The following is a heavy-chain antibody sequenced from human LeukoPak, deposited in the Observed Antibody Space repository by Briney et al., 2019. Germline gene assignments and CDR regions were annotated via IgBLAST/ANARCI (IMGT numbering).Heavy chain of an antibody. CDR1: GFTFSSYG. J-gene: IGHJ4*02. CDR2: IRFDGSNK. Sequence: GGSLRLSCAASGFTFSSYGMHWVRQAPGKGLEWVAFIRFDGSNKYYADSVKGRFTISRDNSKNTLYLQMNSLRPEDTAVYYCAKDSKRWKTYYYASGSYHFDYWGQGTLVTVSS. V-gene: IGHV3-30*02. D-gene: IGHD3-10*01. CDR3: AKDSKRWKTYYYASGSYHFDY.